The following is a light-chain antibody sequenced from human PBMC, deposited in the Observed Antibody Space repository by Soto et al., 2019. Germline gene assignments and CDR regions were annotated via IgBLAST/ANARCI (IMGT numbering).Light chain of an antibody. V-gene: IGLV6-57*02. Sequence: NFMLTQPHSVSESPGKTVTISCTGSSGSIASSYVQWYQQRPGSAPTTVIYEDNQRPSGVPDRFSGSIDSSSNSASLTISGLKTEDEADYYCQSYESNKWVFGGGTKLTVL. CDR2: EDN. CDR1: SGSIASSY. J-gene: IGLJ3*02. CDR3: QSYESNKWV.